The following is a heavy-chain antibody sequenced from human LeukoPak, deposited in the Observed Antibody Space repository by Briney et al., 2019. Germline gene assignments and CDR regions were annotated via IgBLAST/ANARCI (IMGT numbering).Heavy chain of an antibody. V-gene: IGHV1-2*06. Sequence: ASVKVSCKASGYTFTGYYMHWVRQAPGQGLEWMGRINPNSGVTNYAQKFQGRVTMTRDTSISTAYMVLSRLTSDDTAFYYCARLTGYCSGGAGCAFDIWGQGTMVTVSS. J-gene: IGHJ3*02. CDR1: GYTFTGYY. CDR2: INPNSGVT. CDR3: ARLTGYCSGGAGCAFDI. D-gene: IGHD2-15*01.